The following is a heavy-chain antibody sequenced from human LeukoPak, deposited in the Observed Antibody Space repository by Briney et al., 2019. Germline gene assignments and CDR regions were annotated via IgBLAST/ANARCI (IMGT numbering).Heavy chain of an antibody. CDR3: ARTKDVVVPAASFDP. V-gene: IGHV1-18*01. CDR2: ISAYNGNT. J-gene: IGHJ5*02. D-gene: IGHD2-2*01. Sequence: ASVKVSCKASGHTFTSYGISWVRQAPGQGLEWMGWISAYNGNTNYAQKLQGRVTMTTDTSTSTAYMELRSLRSDDTAVYYCARTKDVVVPAASFDPWGQGTLVTVSS. CDR1: GHTFTSYG.